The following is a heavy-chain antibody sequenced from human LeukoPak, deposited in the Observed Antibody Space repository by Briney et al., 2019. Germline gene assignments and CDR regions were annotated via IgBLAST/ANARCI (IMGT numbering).Heavy chain of an antibody. D-gene: IGHD3-10*01. CDR1: GGSISSYY. J-gene: IGHJ4*02. CDR2: IYYSGST. CDR3: ARSVVRGGYGN. V-gene: IGHV4-59*01. Sequence: SETLSLTCTVSGGSISSYYWSWIRQPPGKGLEWIGYIYYSGSTNYNPSLKSRVTISVDTSKNQFSLKLSSVTAADTAVYYCARSVVRGGYGNWGQGTLVTVSS.